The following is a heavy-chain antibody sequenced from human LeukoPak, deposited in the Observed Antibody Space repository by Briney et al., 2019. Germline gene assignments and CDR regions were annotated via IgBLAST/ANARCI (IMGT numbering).Heavy chain of an antibody. V-gene: IGHV3-30*14. CDR3: ARDLGPNWFDP. CDR1: GFTFSSYA. CDR2: ISYDGSNK. J-gene: IGHJ5*02. Sequence: GGSLRLSCAASGFTFSSYAMHWVRQAPGKGLEWVAVISYDGSNKYYADSVKGRFTISRDNSKNTLYLQVNSLRAEDTAVYYCARDLGPNWFDPWGQGTLVTVSS.